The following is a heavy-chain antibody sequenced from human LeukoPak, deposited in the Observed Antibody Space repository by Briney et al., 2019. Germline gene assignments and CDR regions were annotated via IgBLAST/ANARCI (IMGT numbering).Heavy chain of an antibody. CDR3: AKDRVDTAMVSREYYFDY. J-gene: IGHJ4*02. CDR1: GFIFSSYA. CDR2: ISGSGGSI. Sequence: PGGSLRLSCAASGFIFSSYAMSWVRQAPGKGLEWVSAISGSGGSIYYADSVKGRFTISRDNSKNTLYLQMNSLRAEDTAVYYCAKDRVDTAMVSREYYFDYWGQGTLVTVSS. V-gene: IGHV3-23*01. D-gene: IGHD5-18*01.